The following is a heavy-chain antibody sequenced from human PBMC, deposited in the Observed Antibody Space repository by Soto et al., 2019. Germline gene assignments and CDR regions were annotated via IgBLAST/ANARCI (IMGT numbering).Heavy chain of an antibody. CDR3: ARERAWKQQFGDYYYYGMDV. Sequence: PSETLSLTCTVSGGSISSGDYYWSWIRQPPGKGLEWIGYIYYSGSTYYNPSLKSRVTISVDTSKNQFSLKLSSVTAADTAVYYCARERAWKQQFGDYYYYGMDVWGQGTTVTVSS. D-gene: IGHD3-16*01. CDR1: GGSISSGDYY. J-gene: IGHJ6*02. CDR2: IYYSGST. V-gene: IGHV4-30-4*01.